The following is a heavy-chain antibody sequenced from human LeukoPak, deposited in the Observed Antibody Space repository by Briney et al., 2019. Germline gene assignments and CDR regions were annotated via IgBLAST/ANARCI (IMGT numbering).Heavy chain of an antibody. V-gene: IGHV3-30*04. CDR1: GFTFSSYV. CDR2: ISYDGSNE. D-gene: IGHD6-13*01. J-gene: IGHJ4*02. CDR3: AKDRAAAGDHSLWY. Sequence: GGSLRLSCAASGFTFSSYVMHWVRQAPGKGLEWVAIISYDGSNEYYADSVKGRFTISRDNAKNTLNLQMNSLRAEDTAVYYCAKDRAAAGDHSLWYWGQGTLVTVSS.